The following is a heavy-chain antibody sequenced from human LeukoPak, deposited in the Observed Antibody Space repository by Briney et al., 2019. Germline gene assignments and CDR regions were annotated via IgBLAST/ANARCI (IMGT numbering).Heavy chain of an antibody. V-gene: IGHV4-39*07. D-gene: IGHD4-17*01. J-gene: IGHJ4*02. CDR1: GGSISSSSYY. CDR2: IYYSGST. CDR3: ARGGDYGDYRVDY. Sequence: PSETLSLTCTVSGGSISSSSYYWGWIRQPPGKGLEWIGSIYYSGSTYYNPSLKSRVTMSVDTSKNQFSLKLSSVTAADTAVYYCARGGDYGDYRVDYWGQGTLVTVSS.